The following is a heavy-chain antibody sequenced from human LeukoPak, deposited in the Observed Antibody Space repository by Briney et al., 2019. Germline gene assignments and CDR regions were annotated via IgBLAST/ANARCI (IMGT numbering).Heavy chain of an antibody. CDR1: GYTFTNYD. V-gene: IGHV1-8*01. Sequence: ASVTVSFKSSGYTFTNYDINWVRWATGQGREWMGWMNPNNGNTGYAQNFQGRVTMTRNTSISTVYMELSSLRYEDTAVYYCARGEYMYGHDIDYWGQGTLVTVSS. D-gene: IGHD2/OR15-2a*01. J-gene: IGHJ4*02. CDR3: ARGEYMYGHDIDY. CDR2: MNPNNGNT.